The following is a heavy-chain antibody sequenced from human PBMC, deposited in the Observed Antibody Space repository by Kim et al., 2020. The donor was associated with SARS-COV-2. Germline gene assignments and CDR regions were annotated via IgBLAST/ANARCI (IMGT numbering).Heavy chain of an antibody. Sequence: SETLSLTCTVSGGSISSYYWSWIRQPPGKGLEWIGYIYYSGSTNYNPSLKSRVTISVDTSKNQFSLKLSSVTAADTAVYYCARGRGSYNYWGQGTLVTVSS. J-gene: IGHJ4*02. D-gene: IGHD1-26*01. V-gene: IGHV4-59*13. CDR2: IYYSGST. CDR3: ARGRGSYNY. CDR1: GGSISSYY.